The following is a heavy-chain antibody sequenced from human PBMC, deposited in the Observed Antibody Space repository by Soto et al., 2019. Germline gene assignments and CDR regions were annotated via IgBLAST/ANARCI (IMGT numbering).Heavy chain of an antibody. CDR1: GDSVSSNSAA. V-gene: IGHV6-1*01. CDR2: TYYRSKWYN. CDR3: ARLTTGYCSGGSCYDYFDY. Sequence: KQSQTLSLTCAISGDSVSSNSAAWNWIRQSPSRGLEWLGRTYYRSKWYNDYAVSVKSRITINPDTSKNQFSLQLNSVTPEDTAVYYCARLTTGYCSGGSCYDYFDYWGQGTLVTVSS. J-gene: IGHJ4*02. D-gene: IGHD2-15*01.